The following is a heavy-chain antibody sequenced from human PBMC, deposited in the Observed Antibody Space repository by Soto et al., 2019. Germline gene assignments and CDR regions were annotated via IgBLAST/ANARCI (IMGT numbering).Heavy chain of an antibody. V-gene: IGHV3-30-3*01. CDR3: AREVGSSGHAGSFQH. CDR2: ISGDATSK. Sequence: QVQLVESGGALVQPGRSLRLSCAASGLTFSTSIMHWVRQTPGKGLEWIAVISGDATSKIYTDSLKGRFTISRDNSKNTLYLEMNSLSAEEMGVYYCAREVGSSGHAGSFQHWGQGTLVNVST. CDR1: GLTFSTSI. J-gene: IGHJ1*01. D-gene: IGHD3-22*01.